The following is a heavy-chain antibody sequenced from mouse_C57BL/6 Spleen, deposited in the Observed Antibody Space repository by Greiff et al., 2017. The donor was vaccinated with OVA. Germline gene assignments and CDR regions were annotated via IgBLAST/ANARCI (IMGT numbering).Heavy chain of an antibody. J-gene: IGHJ2*01. CDR2: ISSGSSTI. CDR3: ARGGPDYFDY. V-gene: IGHV5-17*01. Sequence: DVMLVESGGGLVKPGGSLKLSCAASGFTFSDYGMHWVRQAPEKGLEWVAYISSGSSTIYYADKVKGRFTISRDNATNTLFLQMTSLRSEDTAMYYCARGGPDYFDYWGQGTTLTVSS. D-gene: IGHD3-3*01. CDR1: GFTFSDYG.